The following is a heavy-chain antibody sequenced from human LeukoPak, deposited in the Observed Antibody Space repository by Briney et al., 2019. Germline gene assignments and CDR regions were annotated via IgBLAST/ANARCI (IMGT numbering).Heavy chain of an antibody. CDR2: IIPIFGTA. CDR1: GGTFSSYA. V-gene: IGHV1-69*05. J-gene: IGHJ4*02. Sequence: SVKVSCKASGGTFSSYAISWVRQAPGQGLEWMGGIIPIFGTANYAQKFQGRVTITTDESTSTAYMELCSLRSGDTAVYYCARFNNQIAAEYWGQGTLVTVSS. CDR3: ARFNNQIAAEY. D-gene: IGHD6-13*01.